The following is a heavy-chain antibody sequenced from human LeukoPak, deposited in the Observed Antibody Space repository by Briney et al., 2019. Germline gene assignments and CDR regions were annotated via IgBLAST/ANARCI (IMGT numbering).Heavy chain of an antibody. D-gene: IGHD1-26*01. CDR3: ARLLRYSGSLPDY. Sequence: PSETLSLTCTVSGGSISTYYWSWIRQPPGKGLEWIGYIYYSGSTYYNPSLKSRVTISVDTSKNQFSLKLSSVTAADTAVYYCARLLRYSGSLPDYWGQGTLVTVSS. CDR2: IYYSGST. V-gene: IGHV4-59*12. CDR1: GGSISTYY. J-gene: IGHJ4*02.